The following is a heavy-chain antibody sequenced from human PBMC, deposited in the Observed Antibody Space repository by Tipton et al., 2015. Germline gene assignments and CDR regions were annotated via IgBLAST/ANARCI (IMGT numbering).Heavy chain of an antibody. CDR2: IKEDGSEK. V-gene: IGHV3-7*02. CDR3: ARGWFTRGPYYFDY. D-gene: IGHD6-19*01. J-gene: IGHJ4*02. CDR1: GFKFSRYW. Sequence: SLRLSCAASGFKFSRYWMTWVRQAPGKGLEWVANIKEDGSEKYYVDSVKGRFTISRDDAENSLYLHMDSLRAEDTAVYYCARGWFTRGPYYFDYWGQGTLVTVSS.